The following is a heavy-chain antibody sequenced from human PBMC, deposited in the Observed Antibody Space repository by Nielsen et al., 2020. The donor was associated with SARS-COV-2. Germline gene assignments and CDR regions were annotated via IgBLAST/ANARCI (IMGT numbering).Heavy chain of an antibody. D-gene: IGHD3-3*01. V-gene: IGHV4-34*01. CDR3: ATAYVLRFLEWLLSPYGMDV. Sequence: PGKGLEWIGEINHSGSTNYNPSLKSRVTISVDTSKNQFSLKLSSVTAADTAVYYCATAYVLRFLEWLLSPYGMDVWGQGTTVTVSS. J-gene: IGHJ6*02. CDR2: INHSGST.